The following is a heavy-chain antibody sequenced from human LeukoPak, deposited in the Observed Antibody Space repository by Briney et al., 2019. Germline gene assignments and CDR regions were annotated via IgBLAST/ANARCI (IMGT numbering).Heavy chain of an antibody. CDR2: INPNSGGT. V-gene: IGHV1-2*02. J-gene: IGHJ4*02. CDR1: GYTFTGYY. Sequence: GASVKVSCKASGYTFTGYYMHWVRQAPGQGLAWMGWINPNSGGTNYAQKFQGRVTMTRDTSISTAYVELSRLRSDDTAVYYCARLYSYGYYFDYWGQGTLVTVSS. CDR3: ARLYSYGYYFDY. D-gene: IGHD5-18*01.